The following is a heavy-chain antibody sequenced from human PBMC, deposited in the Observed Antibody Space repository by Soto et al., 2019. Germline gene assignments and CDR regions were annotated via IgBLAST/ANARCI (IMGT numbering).Heavy chain of an antibody. V-gene: IGHV1-69*13. D-gene: IGHD2-21*02. Sequence: ASVKVSCKASGGTFSSYAISWVRQAPGQGLEWMGGIIPIFGTANYAQKFQGRVTITADESTSTAYMELSSLRSEDAAVYYCARAGRVVVTAKTYYFDYWGQGTLVTVSS. CDR2: IIPIFGTA. J-gene: IGHJ4*02. CDR1: GGTFSSYA. CDR3: ARAGRVVVTAKTYYFDY.